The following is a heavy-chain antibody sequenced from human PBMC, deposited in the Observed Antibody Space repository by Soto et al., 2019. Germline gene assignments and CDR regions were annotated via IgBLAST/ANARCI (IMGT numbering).Heavy chain of an antibody. J-gene: IGHJ5*02. CDR3: ARGLEPNWFDP. V-gene: IGHV4-59*01. CDR2: IYYSGST. Sequence: SETLSLTFTVSCGSIKKLYWSWFLQPPGKGLEWIGYIYYSGSTNYNPSLKSRVTILVDTSKNQFSLKLSSVTAADTAVYYCARGLEPNWFDPWGQGTLVTV. CDR1: CGSIKKLY.